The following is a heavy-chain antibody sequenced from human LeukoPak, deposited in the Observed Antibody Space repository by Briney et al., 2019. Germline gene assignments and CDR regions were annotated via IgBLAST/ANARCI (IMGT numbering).Heavy chain of an antibody. CDR1: GGAFSGYF. CDR2: VNPSGST. V-gene: IGHV4-34*01. D-gene: IGHD2-2*01. CDR3: ARGVAVPAAFYYYYGMDV. Sequence: ESLSLTRAVYGGAFSGYFWTWIRQPPRNGLEWIGGVNPSGSTNYNPSLKSRVTISVDTSKNQFSLKLSSVIAADTAVYYCARGVAVPAAFYYYYGMDVWGKGTTVTVSS. J-gene: IGHJ6*04.